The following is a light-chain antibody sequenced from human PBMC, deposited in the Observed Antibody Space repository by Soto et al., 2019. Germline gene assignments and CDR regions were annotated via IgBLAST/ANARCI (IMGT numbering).Light chain of an antibody. CDR2: EVS. CDR1: SSDVGSYDY. V-gene: IGLV2-14*01. Sequence: QSALTQPASVSGSPGQSITISCTGTSSDVGSYDYVSWYQQHPGKAPKLMIYEVSNRPSGVSNRFSGSKSGNTASLTISGLQAEDEADYYCSSYAGSNTWVFGGGTKLTVL. J-gene: IGLJ3*02. CDR3: SSYAGSNTWV.